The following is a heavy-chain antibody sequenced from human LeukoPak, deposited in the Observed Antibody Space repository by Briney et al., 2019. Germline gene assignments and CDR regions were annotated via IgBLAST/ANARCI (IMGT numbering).Heavy chain of an antibody. CDR1: GYTFTSYD. V-gene: IGHV1-8*01. D-gene: IGHD3-3*01. CDR3: ARGLWTKDDFWYPHARNYGMDV. CDR2: MNPNSGNT. Sequence: ASVKVSCKASGYTFTSYDINWVRQATGQGLEWMGWMNPNSGNTGYAQKFQGRVTMTRNTSISTAYMELSSLRSEDTAVYYCARGLWTKDDFWYPHARNYGMDVWGQGTTVTVSS. J-gene: IGHJ6*02.